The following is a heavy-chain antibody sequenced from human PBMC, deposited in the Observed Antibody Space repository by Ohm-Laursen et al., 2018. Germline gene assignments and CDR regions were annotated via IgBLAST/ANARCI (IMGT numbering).Heavy chain of an antibody. CDR3: VGQIVVVITIHAFDI. J-gene: IGHJ3*02. D-gene: IGHD3-22*01. V-gene: IGHV4-34*01. CDR2: INHSGST. CDR1: GGSFSGYY. Sequence: SETLSLTCPVYGGSFSGYYWSWIRQPPGKGLEWIGEINHSGSTNYNPSLKSRVTISVDTSKNQFSLKLSSVTAADTAVYYCVGQIVVVITIHAFDIWGQGTMVTVSS.